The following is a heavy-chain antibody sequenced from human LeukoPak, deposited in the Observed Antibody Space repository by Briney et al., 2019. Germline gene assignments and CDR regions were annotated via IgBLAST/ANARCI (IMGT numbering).Heavy chain of an antibody. J-gene: IGHJ4*02. V-gene: IGHV4-34*01. CDR1: GGSFSGYY. Sequence: SETLSLTCAVYGGSFSGYYWSWIRQPPGKGLEGIGEINHSGSTNYNPSLKSRVTISVDTSKNQFSLKLSSVTAADTAVYYCARKSRCSGGSCYDYWGQGTLVTVSS. CDR3: ARKSRCSGGSCYDY. D-gene: IGHD2-15*01. CDR2: INHSGST.